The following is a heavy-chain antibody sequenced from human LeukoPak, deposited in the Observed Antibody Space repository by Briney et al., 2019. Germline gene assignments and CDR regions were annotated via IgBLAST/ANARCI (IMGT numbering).Heavy chain of an antibody. J-gene: IGHJ5*02. CDR1: GFTFSTYG. D-gene: IGHD2-15*01. CDR2: IWYDGSHK. V-gene: IGHV3-33*06. CDR3: AKDRRCSGGSCKPDNWFDP. Sequence: GGSLRLSCAASGFTFSTYGMHWVRQAPGKGLEWVAVIWYDGSHKYYADSVKGRFTISRDNSKNTLYLQMNSLRAEDTAVYYCAKDRRCSGGSCKPDNWFDPWGQGTLVTVSS.